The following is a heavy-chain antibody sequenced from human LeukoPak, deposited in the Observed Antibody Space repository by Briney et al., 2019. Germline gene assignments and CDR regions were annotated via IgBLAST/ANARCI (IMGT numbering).Heavy chain of an antibody. J-gene: IGHJ4*02. V-gene: IGHV3-23*01. CDR2: ISGSGGST. Sequence: PGGSLRLSCTASGFTFGDYAMTWVRQAPGKGLEWVSAISGSGGSTYYADSVKGRFTISRDNSKNTLYLQMNSLRAEDTAVYYCAKSRSSFWDYFDYWGQGTLVTVSS. CDR3: AKSRSSFWDYFDY. D-gene: IGHD6-6*01. CDR1: GFTFGDYA.